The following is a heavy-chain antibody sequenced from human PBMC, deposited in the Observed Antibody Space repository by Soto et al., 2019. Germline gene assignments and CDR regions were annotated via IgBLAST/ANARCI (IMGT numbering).Heavy chain of an antibody. Sequence: SQTLSLTCAISGDSVSSNSAAWNWIRQSPSRGLEWLGRTYYRSKWYTDYAESVRSRLTIIPDTSRDQVSLSLHSVTPEDTAVYYCARGEEWPRSGGLDVWGQGTTVTVSS. CDR3: ARGEEWPRSGGLDV. D-gene: IGHD5-12*01. V-gene: IGHV6-1*01. CDR1: GDSVSSNSAA. J-gene: IGHJ6*02. CDR2: TYYRSKWYT.